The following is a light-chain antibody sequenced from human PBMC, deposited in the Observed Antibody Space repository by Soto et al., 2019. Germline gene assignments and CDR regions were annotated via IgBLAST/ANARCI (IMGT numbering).Light chain of an antibody. CDR1: QSVGSY. CDR3: QHCSHWPGWT. CDR2: DAS. Sequence: EIVLTQSPATLSLSPGDRATLSCRASQSVGSYLAWYQQRPGQAPRLLIHDASNRATGIPARFSGSGSGTDFTLTSCRLVTEVFAVYYCQHCSHWPGWTFGQGTTVEV. J-gene: IGKJ1*01. V-gene: IGKV3-11*01.